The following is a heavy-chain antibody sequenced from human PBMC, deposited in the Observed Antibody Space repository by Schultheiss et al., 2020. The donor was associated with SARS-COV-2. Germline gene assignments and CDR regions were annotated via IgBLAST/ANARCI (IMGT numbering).Heavy chain of an antibody. J-gene: IGHJ6*03. D-gene: IGHD3-10*01. V-gene: IGHV4-59*01. CDR2: IFSSGNS. CDR1: GGSISSYY. Sequence: SETLSLTCTVSGGSISSYYWSWIRQPPGKGLEWIGYIFSSGNSKYNPSLKSRVTISADTSKNQLSLTLNSVTAADTAVYYCARGGSGSYSSYYYYYYMDVWGKGTTVTVSS. CDR3: ARGGSGSYSSYYYYYYMDV.